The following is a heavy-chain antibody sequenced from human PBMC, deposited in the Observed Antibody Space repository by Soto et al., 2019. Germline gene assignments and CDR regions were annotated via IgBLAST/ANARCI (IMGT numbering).Heavy chain of an antibody. CDR2: IWDDGSDK. CDR3: ARDPQINSDTSCYVGS. J-gene: IGHJ5*02. CDR1: GFTFRSYG. D-gene: IGHD3-22*01. Sequence: QVQLVESGGGVVQPGRSLRLSCAASGFTFRSYGMHWVRQAPGKGLEWVAVIWDDGSDKRYADSVKGRFTVSRDNSKNTLFLQMSSLRAEDTAVYYCARDPQINSDTSCYVGSWGPGTLVTVSS. V-gene: IGHV3-33*01.